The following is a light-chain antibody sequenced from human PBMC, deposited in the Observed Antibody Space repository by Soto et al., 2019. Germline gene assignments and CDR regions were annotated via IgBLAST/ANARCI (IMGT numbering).Light chain of an antibody. CDR2: GAS. V-gene: IGKV3-20*01. J-gene: IGKJ1*01. Sequence: EIVLTQSPATLSSSPGERATLSCRASQSVSSYLAWYQQKPGQAPRLLIYGASNRATGIPDRFSGSGSGTDFTLIISRLEPEDFAVYYCQQYGSSGTFGQGTKVDIK. CDR1: QSVSSY. CDR3: QQYGSSGT.